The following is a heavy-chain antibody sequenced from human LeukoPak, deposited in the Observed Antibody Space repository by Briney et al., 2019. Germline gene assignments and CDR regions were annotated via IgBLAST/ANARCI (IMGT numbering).Heavy chain of an antibody. J-gene: IGHJ4*02. CDR3: ARVLGSSSKLDY. CDR2: INPNSGGT. V-gene: IGHV1-2*02. CDR1: GYTFTGYY. Sequence: ASVKVSCKASGYTFTGYYMHWVRQAPGQGLDWMGWINPNSGGTNYAQKFQGRVTMTRDTSISTAYMELSRLRSDDTAVYYCARVLGSSSKLDYWGQGTLVTVSS. D-gene: IGHD6-13*01.